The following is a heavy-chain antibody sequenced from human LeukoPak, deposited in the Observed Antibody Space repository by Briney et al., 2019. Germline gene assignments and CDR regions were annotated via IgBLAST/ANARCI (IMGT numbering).Heavy chain of an antibody. J-gene: IGHJ4*02. V-gene: IGHV3-66*01. CDR2: IYSGDST. CDR3: ARGPSGYLNT. Sequence: GGSLRLSCAASEFSVGSNYMTWVRQAPGKGLEWVSLIYSGDSTYYADSVKGRFTISRDNSKNTLYLQMNSLRAEDTAVYYCARGPSGYLNTGGQGTLVTVSS. CDR1: EFSVGSNY. D-gene: IGHD5-12*01.